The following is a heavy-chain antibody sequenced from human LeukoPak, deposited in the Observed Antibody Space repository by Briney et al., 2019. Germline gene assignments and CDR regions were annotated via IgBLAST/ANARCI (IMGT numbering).Heavy chain of an antibody. CDR2: MNPNSGNT. CDR1: GYTFTSYD. CDR3: ARSTVAGRFDY. V-gene: IGHV1-8*03. D-gene: IGHD6-19*01. J-gene: IGHJ4*02. Sequence: ASVKVSCKASGYTFTSYDINWVRQATGQGLEWMGWMNPNSGNTGYAQKFQGRVTITRNTSKSTAYMELSSLRSEDTAVYYCARSTVAGRFDYWGQGTLVTVSS.